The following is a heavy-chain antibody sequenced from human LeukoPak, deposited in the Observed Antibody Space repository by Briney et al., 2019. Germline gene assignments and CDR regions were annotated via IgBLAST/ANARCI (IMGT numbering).Heavy chain of an antibody. D-gene: IGHD6-13*01. V-gene: IGHV5-51*01. CDR2: IYPGDSET. J-gene: IGHJ4*02. CDR3: ATKGMEGSLAGFENS. CDR1: GYSFISYW. Sequence: GESLKISCKGSGYSFISYWIGWVRQMPGKGLGWMGIIYPGDSETRYSPSFAGQVTISADKSITTAYLHWSSLKAADTAIYYCATKGMEGSLAGFENSWGQGTPVTVSP.